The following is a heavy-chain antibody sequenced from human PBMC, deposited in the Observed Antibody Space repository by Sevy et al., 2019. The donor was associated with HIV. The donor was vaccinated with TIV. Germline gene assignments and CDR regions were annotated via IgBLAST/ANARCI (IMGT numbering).Heavy chain of an antibody. CDR1: GFTFSNYA. Sequence: GGSLRLSCAASGFTFSNYAVHWVRQAPGKGLEWVALISHDGIDKQYAYSVKGRFTISRDDSKNTLYLQMSSLRAEDTAVYYCARDLPHLLPWELSRGSDYWGPGTLVTVSS. J-gene: IGHJ4*02. V-gene: IGHV3-30*04. CDR2: ISHDGIDK. CDR3: ARDLPHLLPWELSRGSDY. D-gene: IGHD3-16*02.